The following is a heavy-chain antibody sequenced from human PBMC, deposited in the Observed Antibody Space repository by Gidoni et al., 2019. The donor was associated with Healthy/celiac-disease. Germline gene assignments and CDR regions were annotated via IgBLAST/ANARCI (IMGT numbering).Heavy chain of an antibody. CDR3: ARDLTAGRNYYYYMDV. CDR1: GGSISSYY. D-gene: IGHD7-27*01. V-gene: IGHV4-59*01. J-gene: IGHJ6*03. Sequence: QVQLQESGPGLVKPSETLSLTCTVSGGSISSYYWSWIRQPPGKGLEWIGYIYYSGSTNYNPSLKSRVTISVDTSKNQFSLKLSSVTAADTAVYYCARDLTAGRNYYYYMDVWGKGTTVTVSS. CDR2: IYYSGST.